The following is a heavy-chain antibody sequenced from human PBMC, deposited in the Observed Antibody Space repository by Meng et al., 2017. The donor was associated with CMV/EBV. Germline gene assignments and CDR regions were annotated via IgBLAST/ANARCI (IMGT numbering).Heavy chain of an antibody. CDR1: YY. V-gene: IGHV1-2*04. CDR3: AREVREYCSSTSCYGYYGMDV. CDR2: INPNSGGT. Sequence: YYMHWVRQGPGQGLEWMGWINPNSGGTNYAQKFQGWVTMTRDTSISTAYMELSRLRSDDTAVYYCAREVREYCSSTSCYGYYGMDVWGQGTTVTVS. D-gene: IGHD2-2*01. J-gene: IGHJ6*02.